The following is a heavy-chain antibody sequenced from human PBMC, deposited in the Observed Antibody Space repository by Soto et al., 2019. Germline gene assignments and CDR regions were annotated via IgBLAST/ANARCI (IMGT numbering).Heavy chain of an antibody. CDR1: GFTFSSYA. CDR2: ISGSGGST. J-gene: IGHJ3*01. D-gene: IGHD3-10*01. CDR3: AKSVLLWFGEFNDAFDF. Sequence: EVQLLESGGGLVQPGGSLRLSCAASGFTFSSYAMSWVRQAPGKGLEWVSAISGSGGSTYYADSVKGRFTISRYNSKNTLYLHMNSLRAEDIAVYYCAKSVLLWFGEFNDAFDFWGQGTMVTVSS. V-gene: IGHV3-23*01.